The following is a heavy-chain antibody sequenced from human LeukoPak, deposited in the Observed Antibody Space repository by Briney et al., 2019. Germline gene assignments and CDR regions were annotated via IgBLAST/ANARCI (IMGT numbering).Heavy chain of an antibody. CDR1: GFTFSSYR. Sequence: GGSLRLSCAASGFTFSSYRMNWVRQAPGKGLEWVAKIKQDGSEKYYVDSVKGRFTISRDNAKNSLFLQMNSLRAEDTAVYYCARDTRTFDYWGQGTLVTVSS. J-gene: IGHJ4*02. V-gene: IGHV3-7*01. CDR2: IKQDGSEK. CDR3: ARDTRTFDY. D-gene: IGHD1-26*01.